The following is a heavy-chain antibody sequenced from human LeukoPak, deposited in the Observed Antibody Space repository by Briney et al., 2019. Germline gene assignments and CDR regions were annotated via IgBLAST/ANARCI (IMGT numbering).Heavy chain of an antibody. D-gene: IGHD3-22*01. CDR1: GYTFTGYY. Sequence: VASVKVSCKASGYTFTGYYMHWVRQAPGQGLEWMGWINPNSGGTNYAQKFQGRVTMTRDTSISTAYMELSRLRSDDTAVYYCAFYYDSSGYYPRSMTAFDIWGQGTMVTVSS. CDR2: INPNSGGT. J-gene: IGHJ3*02. V-gene: IGHV1-2*02. CDR3: AFYYDSSGYYPRSMTAFDI.